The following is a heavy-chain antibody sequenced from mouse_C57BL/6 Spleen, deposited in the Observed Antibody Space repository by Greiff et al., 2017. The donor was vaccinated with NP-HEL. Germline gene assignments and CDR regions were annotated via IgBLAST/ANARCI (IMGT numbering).Heavy chain of an antibody. D-gene: IGHD1-1*01. Sequence: QVHVKQSGAELARPGASVKLSCKTSGYTFTSYGISWVKQRTGQGLEWIGEIYPRSGNTYYNEKFKGKATLTADKSSSTAYMELRSLTSEDSAVYFCASITTVVAPGYWGQGTTLTVSS. CDR2: IYPRSGNT. CDR3: ASITTVVAPGY. V-gene: IGHV1-81*01. J-gene: IGHJ2*01. CDR1: GYTFTSYG.